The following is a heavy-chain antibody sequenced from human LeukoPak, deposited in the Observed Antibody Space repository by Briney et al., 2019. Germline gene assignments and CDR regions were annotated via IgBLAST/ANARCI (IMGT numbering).Heavy chain of an antibody. D-gene: IGHD4-11*01. CDR3: AKDRTVVPLAYWYFDL. Sequence: GGSLRLSCAGSRFTFSNHAMTWVRQAPGKGPEWVSAIYGSGDSTFYAHSVKGRFTISRDKSKNILYLHMNSLRVENSAIYYCAKDRTVVPLAYWYFDLWGRGTLVTVYS. CDR2: IYGSGDST. J-gene: IGHJ2*01. V-gene: IGHV3-23*01. CDR1: RFTFSNHA.